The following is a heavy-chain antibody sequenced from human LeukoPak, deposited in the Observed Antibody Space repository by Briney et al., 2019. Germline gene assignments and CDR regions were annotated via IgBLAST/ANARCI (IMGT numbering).Heavy chain of an antibody. CDR2: IYTSGST. Sequence: PSETLSLTCTVSGGSIRSYYWSWIRQPPGKGLEWLGRIYTSGSTNYNPSLKSRLTMSVDTSKNQFSLKLTSVTAADTAVYYCARGGAAAGAFDIWGQGTMVTVSS. CDR1: GGSIRSYY. J-gene: IGHJ3*02. V-gene: IGHV4-4*07. CDR3: ARGGAAAGAFDI. D-gene: IGHD6-13*01.